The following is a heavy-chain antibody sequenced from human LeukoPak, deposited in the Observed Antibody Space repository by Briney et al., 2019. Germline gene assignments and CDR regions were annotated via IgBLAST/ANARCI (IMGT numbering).Heavy chain of an antibody. CDR1: GDSVSRSDSY. D-gene: IGHD3-22*01. CDR3: ARRRYYDSSGYLD. Sequence: PSETLSLTCTVFGDSVSRSDSYWDWIRQPPGKGLEWIGTIYYSGRTYYSPSLKSRVTISVDTSNNQFSLNLSSVTAADTALYFCARRRYYDSSGYLDWGQGTLVTVSP. J-gene: IGHJ1*01. V-gene: IGHV4-39*01. CDR2: IYYSGRT.